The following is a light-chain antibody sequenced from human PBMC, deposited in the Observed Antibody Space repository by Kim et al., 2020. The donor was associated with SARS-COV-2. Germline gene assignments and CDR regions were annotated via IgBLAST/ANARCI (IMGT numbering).Light chain of an antibody. CDR1: SSDVGGFNY. J-gene: IGLJ1*01. Sequence: QSALTQPASVSGSPGQSITISCTGTSSDVGGFNYVSWYQQHLGKAPKLLIYDVNTRPSGVSSRFSGSKSGNTASLTISGLQAEDEADYHCSSYTTSISYVFGTGTKVTVL. CDR2: DVN. CDR3: SSYTTSISYV. V-gene: IGLV2-14*01.